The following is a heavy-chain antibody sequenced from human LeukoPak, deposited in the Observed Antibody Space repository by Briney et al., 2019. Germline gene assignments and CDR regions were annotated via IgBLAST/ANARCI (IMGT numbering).Heavy chain of an antibody. CDR3: VRANGDPRGYYMDV. Sequence: GGSLRLSCAASGFGFSIYDMHWVRQATGKGLEWVSGIGTAGDTYYSDSVKGRLTISRGNALNSLYLQMNSLRAGDTAVYYCVRANGDPRGYYMDVWGKGTTVIISS. J-gene: IGHJ6*03. V-gene: IGHV3-13*01. CDR2: IGTAGDT. CDR1: GFGFSIYD. D-gene: IGHD4-17*01.